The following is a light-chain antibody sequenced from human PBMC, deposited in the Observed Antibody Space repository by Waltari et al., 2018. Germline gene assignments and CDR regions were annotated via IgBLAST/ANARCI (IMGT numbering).Light chain of an antibody. CDR2: KAS. Sequence: DIQMTQSPSTLSASVGARVNITCRASQSIGTWLAWYQQKPGTAPKVLIYKASNLESGVPSRFSGSGSGTEFTLTINSLHPDDFAPYYCQQYRTYPWTFGQGTKVEI. CDR1: QSIGTW. CDR3: QQYRTYPWT. J-gene: IGKJ1*01. V-gene: IGKV1-5*03.